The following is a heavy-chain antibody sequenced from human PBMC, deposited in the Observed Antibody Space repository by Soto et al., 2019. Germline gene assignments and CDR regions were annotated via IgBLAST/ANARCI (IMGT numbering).Heavy chain of an antibody. V-gene: IGHV3-23*01. CDR2: ISATGVLK. D-gene: IGHD1-26*01. J-gene: IGHJ5*01. Sequence: EVQLSESGGRLGQPGGSLRLSCAASGFTFTNYAMTWVRQIPGKGRQGVSGISATGVLKYYADSVQGRFTISRDNSKNTLYLQMDNLRDEDTAIYYCAREVGAPSGWLDSWGQGTQVTVSS. CDR1: GFTFTNYA. CDR3: AREVGAPSGWLDS.